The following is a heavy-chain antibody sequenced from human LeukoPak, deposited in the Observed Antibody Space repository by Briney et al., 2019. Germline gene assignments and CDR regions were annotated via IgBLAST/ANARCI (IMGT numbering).Heavy chain of an antibody. CDR3: ARGGDSSGYYYSIDY. Sequence: SETLSLTCTVSGGSISSSSYYWGWIRQPPGKGLEWIGSIYYSGSTYYNPSLKSQVTISVDTSKNQFSLKLSSVTAADTAVYYCARGGDSSGYYYSIDYWGQGTLVTVSS. CDR1: GGSISSSSYY. J-gene: IGHJ4*02. CDR2: IYYSGST. V-gene: IGHV4-39*07. D-gene: IGHD3-22*01.